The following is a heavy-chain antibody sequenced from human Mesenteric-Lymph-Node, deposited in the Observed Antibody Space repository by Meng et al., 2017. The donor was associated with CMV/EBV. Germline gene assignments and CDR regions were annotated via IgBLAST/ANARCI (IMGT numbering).Heavy chain of an antibody. D-gene: IGHD2-15*01. CDR3: ARNCSGPVCSSSGMDV. V-gene: IGHV1-69*01. CDR2: IVPKFGTA. CDR1: GGTFSSFG. Sequence: GGTFSSFGISWVRQAPGQGLEWMGGIVPKFGTANHAQKFLDRVAIPADEATSTAYMQLNSLRSEDTAMYYCARNCSGPVCSSSGMDVWGQGTLVTVSS. J-gene: IGHJ6*02.